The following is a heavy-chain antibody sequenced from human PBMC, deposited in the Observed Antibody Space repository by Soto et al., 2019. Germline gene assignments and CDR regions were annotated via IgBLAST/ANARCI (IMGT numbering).Heavy chain of an antibody. J-gene: IGHJ4*02. Sequence: QTGGSLRLSCAASGFTFSSYSMNWVRQAPGKGLEWVSYISSSSSTIYYADSVKGRFTISRDNAKNSLYLQMNSLRDEDTAVYYCARDLAVWFGELLPVDFDYWGQGTLVTVSS. D-gene: IGHD3-10*01. V-gene: IGHV3-48*02. CDR1: GFTFSSYS. CDR2: ISSSSSTI. CDR3: ARDLAVWFGELLPVDFDY.